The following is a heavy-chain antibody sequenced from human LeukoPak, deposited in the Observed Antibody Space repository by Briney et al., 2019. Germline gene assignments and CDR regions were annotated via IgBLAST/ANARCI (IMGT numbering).Heavy chain of an antibody. J-gene: IGHJ4*02. V-gene: IGHV4-39*07. CDR1: GGSISSSSYY. CDR2: IYYSGST. CDR3: AREGDITIFGVVITSFPYYFDY. D-gene: IGHD3-3*01. Sequence: SETLSLTCTVSGGSISSSSYYWGWIRQPPGKGLEWIWSIYYSGSTYYNPSLKSRVTISVDTSKNQFSLKLSSVTAADPAVYFCAREGDITIFGVVITSFPYYFDYWGQGTLVTVSS.